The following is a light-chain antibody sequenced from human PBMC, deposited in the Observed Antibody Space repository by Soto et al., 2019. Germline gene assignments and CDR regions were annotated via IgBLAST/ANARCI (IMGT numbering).Light chain of an antibody. CDR1: QSIGSW. CDR2: EAS. V-gene: IGKV1-33*01. Sequence: DIQMTQSPSTLSASVGDRVTITCRASQSIGSWLNWYQQRPGKAPKLLIYEASNLATGVPSRFSASGSGAHFTFSIRSLQPEDIGTYYCQQYDNLPQLTFGAGTKVDIK. CDR3: QQYDNLPQLT. J-gene: IGKJ4*01.